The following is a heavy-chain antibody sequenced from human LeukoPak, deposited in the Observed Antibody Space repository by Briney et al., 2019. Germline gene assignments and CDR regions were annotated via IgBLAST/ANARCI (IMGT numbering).Heavy chain of an antibody. CDR3: ARAVICGGSCYFDY. J-gene: IGHJ4*02. Sequence: PGGSLRLSCAASGFPFSDHYMSWIRQAPGKGLEWVSYISSSGTPIYNADSVKGRFTISRDNAKNSLYLQMNSLRAEDTAVYYCARAVICGGSCYFDYWGQGTLVTVSS. V-gene: IGHV3-11*04. D-gene: IGHD2-15*01. CDR2: ISSSGTPI. CDR1: GFPFSDHY.